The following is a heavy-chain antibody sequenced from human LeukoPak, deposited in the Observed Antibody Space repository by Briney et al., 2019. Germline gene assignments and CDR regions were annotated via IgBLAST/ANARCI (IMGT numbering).Heavy chain of an antibody. V-gene: IGHV3-30-3*01. CDR1: GFTFSRYT. J-gene: IGHJ4*02. Sequence: PGGSLRLSCAGSGFTFSRYTVHWVRQAPGKGLEWVALISEDGSEEYYLDSVKGRFTISRDNSKNTLSLQMDSLRAEDTAVYYCVRDDWHQPDLFDYWGQGTLVTVSS. CDR2: ISEDGSEE. CDR3: VRDDWHQPDLFDY. D-gene: IGHD1-14*01.